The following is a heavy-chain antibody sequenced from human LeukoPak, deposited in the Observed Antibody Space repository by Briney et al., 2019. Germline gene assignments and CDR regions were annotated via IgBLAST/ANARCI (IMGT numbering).Heavy chain of an antibody. CDR3: AKDRGSGTYYLIPDY. V-gene: IGHV3-48*03. CDR2: ISSSGSTI. J-gene: IGHJ4*02. D-gene: IGHD3-10*01. Sequence: GGSLRLSCAASGFTFSSYEMNWVRQAPGKGLEWVSYISSSGSTIYYADSVKGRFTISRDSSKNILYLQMNALTTEDTDVYYCAKDRGSGTYYLIPDYWGQGTLVIVSS. CDR1: GFTFSSYE.